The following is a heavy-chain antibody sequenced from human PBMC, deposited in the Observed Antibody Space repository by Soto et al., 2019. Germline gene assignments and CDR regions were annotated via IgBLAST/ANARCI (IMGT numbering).Heavy chain of an antibody. CDR1: GYTFFTYD. Sequence: QVHLVQSGVEVKTPGASVKVSCQASGYTFFTYDISWVRQAPGQGLEWMGWISTYSGDTKYAQKFQGRVTMTTDTSPTTAYLELRSLRSDDTAVYYCARHHGPTTSEKWFDPWVQGTLVTVSS. J-gene: IGHJ5*02. V-gene: IGHV1-18*01. CDR3: ARHHGPTTSEKWFDP. CDR2: ISTYSGDT. D-gene: IGHD5-12*01.